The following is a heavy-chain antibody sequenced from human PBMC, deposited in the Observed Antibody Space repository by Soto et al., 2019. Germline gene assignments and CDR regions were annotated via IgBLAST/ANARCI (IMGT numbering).Heavy chain of an antibody. D-gene: IGHD2-15*01. V-gene: IGHV5-10-1*01. J-gene: IGHJ6*02. Sequence: GESLKISCKGSGYSFTSYWISWVRQMPGKGLEWMGRIDPSDSFTNYSPSFQGHVTISADKSISTAYLQWSSLEASDTAMYYCASSIGYCSGGSCNSLYYYYGMGVWGQGTTVTVS. CDR2: IDPSDSFT. CDR3: ASSIGYCSGGSCNSLYYYYGMGV. CDR1: GYSFTSYW.